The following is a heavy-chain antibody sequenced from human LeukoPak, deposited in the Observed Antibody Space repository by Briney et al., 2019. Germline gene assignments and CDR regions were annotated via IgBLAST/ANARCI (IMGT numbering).Heavy chain of an antibody. CDR2: IYYSGST. CDR1: GGSISSDY. V-gene: IGHV4-59*01. J-gene: IGHJ4*02. D-gene: IGHD6-19*01. Sequence: SETLSLTCAVSGGSISSDYWSWIRQPPGKGLEWIGYIYYSGSTSYNPSLKSRVTISVDTSKNQFSLRLSSVTAADTAVYYCAGVAVAGAFDYWGQGTLVTVSS. CDR3: AGVAVAGAFDY.